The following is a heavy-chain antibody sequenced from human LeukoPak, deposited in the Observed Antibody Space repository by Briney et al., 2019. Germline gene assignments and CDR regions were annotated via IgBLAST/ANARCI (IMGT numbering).Heavy chain of an antibody. D-gene: IGHD3-10*01. V-gene: IGHV1-2*02. CDR1: GYTFTGYY. CDR2: INPNSGDT. CDR3: ARFYRGRGGIPLDY. J-gene: IGHJ4*02. Sequence: ASVKVSCKASGYTFTGYYMHWVRQAPGQGLEWMGWINPNSGDTNYAQKFQGRVTMTRDTSISTTYMDLTRLRSDDTAVYYCARFYRGRGGIPLDYWGQGTLVTVSS.